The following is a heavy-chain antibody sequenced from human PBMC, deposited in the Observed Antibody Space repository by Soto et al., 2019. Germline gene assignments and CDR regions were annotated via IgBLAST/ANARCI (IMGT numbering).Heavy chain of an antibody. CDR2: INHRGGA. CDR3: VARGMTYDFLSGPHPFDP. V-gene: IGHV4-34*01. CDR1: HGSFTDSF. D-gene: IGHD3-3*01. J-gene: IGHJ5*02. Sequence: SETLSLTCAAHHGSFTDSFWTWIRQSPGGGLEWIGEINHRGGATYNPSLRSRVTISIDTSKNHFSLSLRSLTAADTAVYYCVARGMTYDFLSGPHPFDPWGHGTLVTVSS.